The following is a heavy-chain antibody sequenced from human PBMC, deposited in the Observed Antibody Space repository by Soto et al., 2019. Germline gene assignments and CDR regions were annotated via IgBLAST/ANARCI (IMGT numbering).Heavy chain of an antibody. CDR1: GGSISNTSYF. CDR2: MFSTGSS. J-gene: IGHJ4*02. CDR3: ASRYYHLSSGDRYYDSYYFDY. V-gene: IGHV4-39*02. Sequence: PPKKLPLTYAVCGGSISNTSYFGGLIRQPPEKGLEWVGNMFSTGSSTYNPSLKGRITISVDTSKNHFSLRLYSMTASDTAVSFCASRYYHLSSGDRYYDSYYFDYSGPGSLVIV. D-gene: IGHD2-21*01.